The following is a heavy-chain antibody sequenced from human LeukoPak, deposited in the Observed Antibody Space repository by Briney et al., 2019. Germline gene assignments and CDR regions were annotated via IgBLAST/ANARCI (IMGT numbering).Heavy chain of an antibody. CDR1: GGSISSYY. V-gene: IGHV4-59*01. CDR3: ARVQAAAGPPYFDY. CDR2: IYYSGST. J-gene: IGHJ4*02. D-gene: IGHD6-13*01. Sequence: SETLSLTCTVSGGSISSYYWSWIRQPPGKGVEWIGYIYYSGSTNYKPSLKSRVTISVDTSKNQFSLKLSSVTAADTAVYYCARVQAAAGPPYFDYWGQGTLVTVSS.